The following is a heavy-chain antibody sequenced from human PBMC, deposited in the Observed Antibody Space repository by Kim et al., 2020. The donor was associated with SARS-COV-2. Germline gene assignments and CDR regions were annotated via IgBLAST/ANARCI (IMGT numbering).Heavy chain of an antibody. CDR2: GSET. D-gene: IGHD1-1*01. J-gene: IGHJ4*02. Sequence: GSETNCADSVKGRFTISRDNTTNSLYLNLNGLRIEDTAVYYCARYDRIGHWGQGTLVTVSS. V-gene: IGHV3-7*03. CDR3: ARYDRIGH.